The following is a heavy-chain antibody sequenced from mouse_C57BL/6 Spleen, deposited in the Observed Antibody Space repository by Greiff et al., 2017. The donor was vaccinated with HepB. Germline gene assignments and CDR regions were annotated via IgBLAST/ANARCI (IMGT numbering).Heavy chain of an antibody. CDR2: IYPGSGST. CDR3: AREEIITTVVATGYFDV. CDR1: GYTFTSYW. D-gene: IGHD1-1*01. V-gene: IGHV1-55*01. J-gene: IGHJ1*03. Sequence: QVQLQQPGAELVKPGASVKMSCKASGYTFTSYWITWVKQRPGQGLEWIGDIYPGSGSTNYNEKFKSKATLTVDTSSSTAYMQLSSLTSEDSAVYYCAREEIITTVVATGYFDVWGTGTTVTVSS.